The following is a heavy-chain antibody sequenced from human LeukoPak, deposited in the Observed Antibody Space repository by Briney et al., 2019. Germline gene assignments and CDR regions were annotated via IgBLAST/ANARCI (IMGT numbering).Heavy chain of an antibody. D-gene: IGHD1-26*01. CDR1: GFTIKNYV. V-gene: IGHV3-23*01. Sequence: PGGSLRLSCVASGFTIKNYVMNWVRQAPGKGLEWLATIYGSGVSISYADSVKGRFTISRDNSNNTLYLQMNSLRAEDTAMYYCAKDLGWELPAEAYWGQGILVTVSS. CDR2: IYGSGVSI. CDR3: AKDLGWELPAEAY. J-gene: IGHJ4*02.